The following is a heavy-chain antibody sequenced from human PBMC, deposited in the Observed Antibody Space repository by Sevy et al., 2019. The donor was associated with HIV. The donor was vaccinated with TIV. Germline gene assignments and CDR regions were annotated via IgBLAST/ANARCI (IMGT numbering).Heavy chain of an antibody. CDR2: INPNSGGT. Sequence: ASVKVSCKASGYTFTGYYMHWVRQAPGQGLEWMGWINPNSGGTNYAQKFQGRVTMTRDTSISTAYMELSRLRSDDTAVYYCATDRISDWFFDSWGQGTLVTVSS. V-gene: IGHV1-2*02. CDR3: ATDRISDWFFDS. J-gene: IGHJ4*02. D-gene: IGHD3-9*01. CDR1: GYTFTGYY.